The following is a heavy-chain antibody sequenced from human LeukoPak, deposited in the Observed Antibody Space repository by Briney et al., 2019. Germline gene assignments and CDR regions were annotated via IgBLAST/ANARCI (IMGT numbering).Heavy chain of an antibody. Sequence: PGGSLRLSCAASGFTFSSYSMDWVRQAPGKGLEWVSSISSSSSYIYYADSVKGRFTISRDNAKNSLYLQMNSLRAEDTAVYYCARGERLDAFDIWGQGTMVTVSS. CDR2: ISSSSSYI. D-gene: IGHD1-1*01. J-gene: IGHJ3*02. CDR3: ARGERLDAFDI. V-gene: IGHV3-21*01. CDR1: GFTFSSYS.